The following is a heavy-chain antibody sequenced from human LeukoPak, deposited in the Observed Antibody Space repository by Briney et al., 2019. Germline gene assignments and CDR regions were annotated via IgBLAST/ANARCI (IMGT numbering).Heavy chain of an antibody. V-gene: IGHV4-59*01. CDR2: IYYSGST. D-gene: IGHD3-22*01. CDR1: GGSISSYY. Sequence: SETLSLTCTVSGGSISSYYWSWIRQPPGNRLEWIGYIYYSGSTNYNPSLKSRVTISVDTSKNQFSLKLSSVTAADMAVYYCARRGGPNYYYSSGYYLDYWGQGALVTVSS. CDR3: ARRGGPNYYYSSGYYLDY. J-gene: IGHJ4*02.